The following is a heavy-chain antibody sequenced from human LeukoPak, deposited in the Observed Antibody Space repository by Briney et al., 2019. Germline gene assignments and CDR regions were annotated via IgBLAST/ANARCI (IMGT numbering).Heavy chain of an antibody. CDR3: TTDPASYGSGEVGGYYGMDV. Sequence: GGSLRLSCAASGFTFSSFAMSWVRQAPGKGLEWVGRIKSKTDGGTTDYAAPVKGRFTISRDDSKNTLYLQMNSLKTEDTAVYYCTTDPASYGSGEVGGYYGMDVWGQGTTVTVSS. J-gene: IGHJ6*02. CDR2: IKSKTDGGTT. D-gene: IGHD3-10*01. V-gene: IGHV3-15*01. CDR1: GFTFSSFA.